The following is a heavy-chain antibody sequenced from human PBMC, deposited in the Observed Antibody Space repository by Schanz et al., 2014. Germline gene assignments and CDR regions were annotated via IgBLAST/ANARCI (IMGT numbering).Heavy chain of an antibody. Sequence: EVQLVESGGGLVQPGGSLRLSCAASGFTFSDSWMHWVRQAPGKGLVWVSRTSNDGSFTTFADSVKGRFTISRDNAKNTLYLQMNSLRADDTAVYYCAKDQLANYRGSGYNWFDPWGQGTLVTVSS. CDR3: AKDQLANYRGSGYNWFDP. J-gene: IGHJ5*02. CDR1: GFTFSDSW. CDR2: TSNDGSFT. D-gene: IGHD3-10*01. V-gene: IGHV3-74*01.